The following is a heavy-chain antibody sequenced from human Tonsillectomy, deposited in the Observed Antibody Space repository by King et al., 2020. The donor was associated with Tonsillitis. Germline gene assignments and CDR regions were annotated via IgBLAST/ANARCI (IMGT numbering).Heavy chain of an antibody. CDR1: GYTFNSQG. CDR3: ARGRVTGRRRAFDI. D-gene: IGHD1-14*01. J-gene: IGHJ3*02. Sequence: QLAQSGAEVKKPGASVQVSCKASGYTFNSQGISWVRQAPGHGLEWMGWISTYNGNTNYAQKLQGRLTMTTDTSTSTAYMELRSLRSDDTAVYYCARGRVTGRRRAFDIWGQGTMVTVSS. CDR2: ISTYNGNT. V-gene: IGHV1-18*01.